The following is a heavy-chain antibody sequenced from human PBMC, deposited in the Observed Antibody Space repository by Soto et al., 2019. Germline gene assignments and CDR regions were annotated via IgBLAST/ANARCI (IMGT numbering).Heavy chain of an antibody. J-gene: IGHJ6*02. CDR3: TRDRVKIRGGYYHYYGMDV. CDR2: ISSGSSYI. V-gene: IGHV3-21*02. D-gene: IGHD3-10*01. CDR1: EFTFSVYS. Sequence: DVQLEESGGGLVKPGGSLRLSCVASEFTFSVYSMNWVRQAPGKGLEWVSSISSGSSYIYYADSVKGRFTISRDNDKSSLVLHMNSLRVAATAVYYCTRDRVKIRGGYYHYYGMDVWGQGTTVTVSS.